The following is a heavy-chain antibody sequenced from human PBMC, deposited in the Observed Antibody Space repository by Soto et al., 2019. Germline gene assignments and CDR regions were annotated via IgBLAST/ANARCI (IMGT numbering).Heavy chain of an antibody. CDR2: ISYDGSNT. D-gene: IGHD3-16*02. CDR3: ARDSHLGELSSWPYYFDY. J-gene: IGHJ4*02. V-gene: IGHV3-30-3*01. CDR1: GFTFNTYA. Sequence: QVQLVESGGGVVQPGRSLRLSCAASGFTFNTYAMHWVRQAPGKGLEWVAGISYDGSNTYYSDSVKGRFTLSRDNSKNTLYGQMNSLRTDDTAVYYCARDSHLGELSSWPYYFDYWGQGPLVTVSS.